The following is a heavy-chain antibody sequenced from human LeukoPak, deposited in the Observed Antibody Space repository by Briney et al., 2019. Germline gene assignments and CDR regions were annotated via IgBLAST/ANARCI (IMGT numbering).Heavy chain of an antibody. V-gene: IGHV3-48*03. Sequence: NPGRSLRLSCAASGFTFSSYEMNWVRQAPGKGLEWVSYISSSGSTIYYADSVKGRFTISRDNAKNSLYLQMNSLRAEDTAVYYCARVGWGLFDYWGQGTLVTVSS. CDR2: ISSSGSTI. D-gene: IGHD7-27*01. CDR1: GFTFSSYE. CDR3: ARVGWGLFDY. J-gene: IGHJ4*02.